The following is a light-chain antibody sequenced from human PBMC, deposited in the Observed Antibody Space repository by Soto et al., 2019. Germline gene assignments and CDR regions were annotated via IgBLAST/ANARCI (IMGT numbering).Light chain of an antibody. Sequence: QSVLTQPPSASGTPGQRVTISCSGSSSNIGSNYVYWYQQLPGTAPKLLIYRNNQQPSGVPDRFSGSKSGTSASLAISGLRSEDEADYYCAAWDGSLSGLVFGGGTKLTVL. CDR1: SSNIGSNY. CDR2: RNN. J-gene: IGLJ2*01. V-gene: IGLV1-47*01. CDR3: AAWDGSLSGLV.